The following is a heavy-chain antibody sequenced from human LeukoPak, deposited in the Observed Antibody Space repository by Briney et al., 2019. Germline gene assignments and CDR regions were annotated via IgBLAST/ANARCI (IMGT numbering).Heavy chain of an antibody. D-gene: IGHD3-10*01. CDR2: ISGNGGDI. J-gene: IGHJ4*02. CDR3: VRHSGRAGGQ. Sequence: GGSLRLSCAASGFNFGVHYMSWVRQAPGKWPEWLSYISGNGGDIAYADSVKRGFTISRDNVKNSLHLQMNSLRVEDTAVYHCVRHSGRAGGQWGRGILIAVSS. V-gene: IGHV3/OR16-9*01. CDR1: GFNFGVHY.